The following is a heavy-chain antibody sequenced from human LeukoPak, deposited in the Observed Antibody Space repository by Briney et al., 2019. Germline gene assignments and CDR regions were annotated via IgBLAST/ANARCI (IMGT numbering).Heavy chain of an antibody. D-gene: IGHD3-22*01. CDR3: ARQRGYHYDSATNRFSDL. CDR1: GGSISSSSYY. Sequence: SETLSLTCTVSGGSISSSSYYWGWIRQPPGKGLEWIGSVYYSGITYYNPSLKSRVTISVDTSKNQFSLRQSSVTAADTAVYYCARQRGYHYDSATNRFSDLWGQGTRVTVSS. J-gene: IGHJ5*02. CDR2: VYYSGIT. V-gene: IGHV4-39*01.